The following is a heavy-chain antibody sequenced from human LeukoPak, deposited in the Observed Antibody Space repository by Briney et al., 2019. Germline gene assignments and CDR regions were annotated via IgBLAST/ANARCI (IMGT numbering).Heavy chain of an antibody. Sequence: ASVKVSCKASGYTFTDYYVHWVRQAPGQGLGCMGWINPKSGGTSYAQKFQGRVTMTRDTSISTAYMELGRLRSDDTAVYYCARGGRDYGDYWGQGTLVTVSS. CDR3: ARGGRDYGDY. V-gene: IGHV1-2*02. J-gene: IGHJ4*02. CDR2: INPKSGGT. CDR1: GYTFTDYY.